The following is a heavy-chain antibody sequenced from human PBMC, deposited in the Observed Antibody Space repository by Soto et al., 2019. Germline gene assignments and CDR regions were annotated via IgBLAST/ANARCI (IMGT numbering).Heavy chain of an antibody. V-gene: IGHV3-11*05. CDR3: ARIVGLRLNDY. CDR2: ISSTGSYA. CDR1: GFTFNDYQ. J-gene: IGHJ4*02. Sequence: QVQLVESGGGLVKPGGSLRLSCAVSGFTFNDYQMTWFRQAPGKGLEWVSRISSTGSYADYADSVKGRFTVSRDNANNTVYLQMDSLRAEDTAVYFCARIVGLRLNDYWGQGTLVIVSS. D-gene: IGHD1-26*01.